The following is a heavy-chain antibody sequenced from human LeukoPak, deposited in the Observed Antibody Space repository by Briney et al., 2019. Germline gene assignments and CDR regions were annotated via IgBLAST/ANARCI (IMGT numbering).Heavy chain of an antibody. CDR1: GGSISSSSYY. D-gene: IGHD2-21*02. J-gene: IGHJ3*02. V-gene: IGHV4-39*07. CDR3: ARDPGVTASTAAALGVDAFDI. Sequence: SETLSLTCTVSGGSISSSSYYWGWIRQPPGKGLEWIGEINHSGSTNYNPSLKSRVTISVDTSKNQFSLKLSSVTAADTAVYYCARDPGVTASTAAALGVDAFDIWGQGTMVTVSS. CDR2: INHSGST.